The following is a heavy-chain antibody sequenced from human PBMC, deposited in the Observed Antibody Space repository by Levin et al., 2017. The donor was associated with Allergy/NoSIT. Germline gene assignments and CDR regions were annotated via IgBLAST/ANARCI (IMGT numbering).Heavy chain of an antibody. CDR3: ARGGQLLPDWFDP. V-gene: IGHV4-39*07. CDR1: GGSISSGIYY. CDR2: VYYSGSA. J-gene: IGHJ5*02. Sequence: SQTLSLTCTVSGGSISSGIYYWGWIRQPPGKGLEWIGSVYYSGSAYSNPSLKSRATISVDTSKNQFSLKLNSVTAADTAVYCCARGGQLLPDWFDPWGQGTLVTVSS. D-gene: IGHD1-1*01.